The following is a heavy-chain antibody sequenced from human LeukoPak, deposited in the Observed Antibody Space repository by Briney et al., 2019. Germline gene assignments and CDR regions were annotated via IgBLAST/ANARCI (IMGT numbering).Heavy chain of an antibody. Sequence: PGGSLRLSCAASGFTFDDYGMGWVRQAPGKGLEWVSGINWNGGSTGYADSVKGRFTISRDNAKNSLYLQMNSLRAEDTALYYCARRRGYYLYYYYYYMDVWGKGTTVTVSS. CDR3: ARRRGYYLYYYYYYMDV. CDR2: INWNGGST. CDR1: GFTFDDYG. D-gene: IGHD3-22*01. V-gene: IGHV3-20*04. J-gene: IGHJ6*03.